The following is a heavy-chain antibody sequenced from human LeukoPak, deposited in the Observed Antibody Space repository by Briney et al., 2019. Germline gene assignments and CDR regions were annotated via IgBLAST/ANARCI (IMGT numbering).Heavy chain of an antibody. Sequence: SETLSLTCTVSGGSITNNNYYWSWIRQPPGKSLEWSGYISYSGTTFYNPSLKSRVNISLDTSKNQFSLKLRSVTAADTAVYYCASSTTAVTRFVKYWGQGTLVSVSS. CDR1: GGSITNNNYY. CDR3: ASSTTAVTRFVKY. V-gene: IGHV4-30-4*01. CDR2: ISYSGTT. J-gene: IGHJ1*01. D-gene: IGHD4-23*01.